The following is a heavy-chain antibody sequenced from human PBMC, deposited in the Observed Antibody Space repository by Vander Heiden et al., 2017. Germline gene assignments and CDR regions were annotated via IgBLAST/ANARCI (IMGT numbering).Heavy chain of an antibody. J-gene: IGHJ4*02. CDR1: GFTFSSYI. CDR3: ARDHSTGYSSGWYGDDY. D-gene: IGHD6-19*01. V-gene: IGHV3-21*01. Sequence: EVQLVESGGGLVKPGGSLRLSCAASGFTFSSYIMSWVRQAPGKGLEWVSSISSDSIHIYYADSVKGRVTISRDNAKNSLYLQMNSLRAEDTAVFYCARDHSTGYSSGWYGDDYWGQGTMVTVSS. CDR2: ISSDSIHI.